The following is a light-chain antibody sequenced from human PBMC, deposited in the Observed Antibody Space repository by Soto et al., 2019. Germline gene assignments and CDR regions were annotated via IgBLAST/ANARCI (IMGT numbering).Light chain of an antibody. V-gene: IGKV3-20*01. Sequence: EIVLTQSPGALSLSPGERVTLSCRASQSVSSRYLTGYQQKPGQSPRLLIYGASIRAPGIPDRFSGSGSGTDFTLTISRLEAEDFAVYYCHHYDTSVCTFCQGTKIEIK. CDR1: QSVSSRY. CDR2: GAS. CDR3: HHYDTSVCT. J-gene: IGKJ1*01.